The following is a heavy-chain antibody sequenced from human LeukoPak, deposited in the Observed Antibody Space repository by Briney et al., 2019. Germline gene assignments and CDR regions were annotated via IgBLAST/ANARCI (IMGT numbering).Heavy chain of an antibody. CDR3: ARGFSSYSAFDY. CDR2: ISSSSSYI. V-gene: IGHV3-21*01. J-gene: IGHJ4*02. D-gene: IGHD1-26*01. CDR1: GFTFDDYT. Sequence: PGGSLRLSCAASGFTFDDYTMHWVRQAPGKGLEWVSSISSSSSYIYYADSVKGRFTISRDNAKNSLYLQMNSLRAEDTAVYYCARGFSSYSAFDYWGQGTLVTVSS.